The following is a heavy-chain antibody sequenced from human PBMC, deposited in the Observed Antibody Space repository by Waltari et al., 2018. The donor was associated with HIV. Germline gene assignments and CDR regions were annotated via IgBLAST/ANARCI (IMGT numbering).Heavy chain of an antibody. CDR2: ITLGNGNT. J-gene: IGHJ4*02. CDR3: ARDLVAGSLDY. V-gene: IGHV1-3*01. CDR1: GYTFTDYA. D-gene: IGHD6-19*01. Sequence: QVQLVQSGAEVKKPGASVKVSCKASGYTFTDYAMHWVRQAPGQRLEWMGWITLGNGNTKYSQKFQGRVTITRDTSASTTYMELASLRSEDTALYYCARDLVAGSLDYWGQGTLVTVSS.